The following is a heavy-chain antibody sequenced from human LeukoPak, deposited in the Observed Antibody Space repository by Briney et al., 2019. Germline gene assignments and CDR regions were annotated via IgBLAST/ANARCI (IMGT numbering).Heavy chain of an antibody. CDR1: GFTYSSYG. D-gene: IGHD1-26*01. CDR3: AKGSREWELLDAFDI. Sequence: GGSPRLSCAASGFTYSSYGMTWVRQAPGKGLEWVSGISGSGSRTDYADSVKGRFTISRDNAKNTLYLQMNSLRAEDTAAYYCAKGSREWELLDAFDIWGQGTMVTVSS. CDR2: ISGSGSRT. V-gene: IGHV3-23*01. J-gene: IGHJ3*02.